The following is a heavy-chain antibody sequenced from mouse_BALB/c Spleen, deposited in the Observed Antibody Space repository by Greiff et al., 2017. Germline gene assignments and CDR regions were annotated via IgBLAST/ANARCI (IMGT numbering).Heavy chain of an antibody. CDR1: GFTFSSFG. V-gene: IGHV5-17*02. CDR2: ISSGSSTI. J-gene: IGHJ4*01. CDR3: AAKLSYAMDY. D-gene: IGHD1-3*01. Sequence: EVKLVESGGGLVQPGGSRKLSCAASGFTFSSFGMHWVRQAPEKGLEWVAYISSGSSTIYYADTVKGRFTISRDNPKNTLFLQMTSLRSEDTAMYYCAAKLSYAMDYWGQGTSVTVSS.